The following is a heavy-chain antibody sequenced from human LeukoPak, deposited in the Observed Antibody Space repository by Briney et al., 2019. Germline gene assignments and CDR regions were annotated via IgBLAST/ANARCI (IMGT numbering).Heavy chain of an antibody. Sequence: GGSLRLSCAVSGFTFSNYAMSWVRQAPGKGLEWVSVISGTGGRTYYADSVEGRFTISRDSSKNTLYLQMNSLRAEDTATYYCAKDLSVGGIPANYYYYYGMDVWGQGTTVTVSS. D-gene: IGHD3-10*01. CDR1: GFTFSNYA. V-gene: IGHV3-23*01. CDR2: ISGTGGRT. J-gene: IGHJ6*02. CDR3: AKDLSVGGIPANYYYYYGMDV.